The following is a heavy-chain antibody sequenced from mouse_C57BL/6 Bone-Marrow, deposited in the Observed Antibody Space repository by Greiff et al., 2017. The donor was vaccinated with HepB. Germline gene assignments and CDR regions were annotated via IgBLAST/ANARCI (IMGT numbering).Heavy chain of an antibody. J-gene: IGHJ2*01. CDR1: GFTFSSYG. Sequence: EVQGVESGGDLVKPGGSLKLSCAASGFTFSSYGMSWVRQTPDKRLEWVATISSGGSYTYYPDSVKGRFTISRDNAKNTLYLQMSSLKSEDTAMYYCAREITTTGFDYWGQGTTLTVSS. D-gene: IGHD2-4*01. V-gene: IGHV5-6*01. CDR3: AREITTTGFDY. CDR2: ISSGGSYT.